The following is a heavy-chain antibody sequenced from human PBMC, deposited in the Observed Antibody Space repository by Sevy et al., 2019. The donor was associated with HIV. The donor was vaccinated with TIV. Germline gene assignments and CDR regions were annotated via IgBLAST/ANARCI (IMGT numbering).Heavy chain of an antibody. J-gene: IGHJ6*02. Sequence: ASVKVSCKASGGTVSSYAISWVRQAPGQGLEWMGGTIPIFGTANYAQKFQGRVTITADESTSTAYMERSSLRSEDTAVYYCARDKLLGATPQDYDYYDYGMDVWGQGTTVTVSS. V-gene: IGHV1-69*13. CDR2: TIPIFGTA. CDR1: GGTVSSYA. CDR3: ARDKLLGATPQDYDYYDYGMDV. D-gene: IGHD1-26*01.